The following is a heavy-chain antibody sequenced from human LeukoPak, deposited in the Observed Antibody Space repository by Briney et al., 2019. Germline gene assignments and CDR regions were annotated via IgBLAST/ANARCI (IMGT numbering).Heavy chain of an antibody. CDR2: IHHSGST. V-gene: IGHV4-34*01. CDR1: GGSFSGYY. CDR3: ARHYGP. J-gene: IGHJ5*02. Sequence: SETLSLTCAVYGGSFSGYYWSWIRQPPGKGLEWIGEIHHSGSTNYNPSLKSRVTISVDTSKNQFSLKLTSVTAADTAVYYCARHYGPWGQGTLVTVSS. D-gene: IGHD3-16*01.